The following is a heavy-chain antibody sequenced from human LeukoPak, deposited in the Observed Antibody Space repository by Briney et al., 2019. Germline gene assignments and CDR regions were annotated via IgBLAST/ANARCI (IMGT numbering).Heavy chain of an antibody. J-gene: IGHJ4*02. V-gene: IGHV4-34*01. Sequence: PETLSLTCAVYGGSFSGYYWSWIRQPPGKGLEWIGEINHSGSTNYNPSLKSRVTISVDTSKNQFSLKLSSVTAADTAVYYCARVVPAATYYFDYWGQGTLVTVSS. CDR2: INHSGST. CDR1: GGSFSGYY. D-gene: IGHD2-2*01. CDR3: ARVVPAATYYFDY.